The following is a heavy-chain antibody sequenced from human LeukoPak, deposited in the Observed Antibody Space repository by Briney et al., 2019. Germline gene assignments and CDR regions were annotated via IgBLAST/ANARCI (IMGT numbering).Heavy chain of an antibody. CDR3: ARDFDYYDSSGSY. CDR2: ISSSSSYI. Sequence: GGSLRLSCAASGFTFSSYSMNWVRQAPRKGLEWVSSISSSSSYIYYADSVKGRFTISRDNAKNSLYLQMNSLRAEDTAVYYCARDFDYYDSSGSYWGQGTLVTVSS. V-gene: IGHV3-21*01. CDR1: GFTFSSYS. D-gene: IGHD3-22*01. J-gene: IGHJ4*02.